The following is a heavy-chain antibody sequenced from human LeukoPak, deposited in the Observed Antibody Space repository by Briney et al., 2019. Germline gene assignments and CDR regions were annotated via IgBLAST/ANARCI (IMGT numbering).Heavy chain of an antibody. D-gene: IGHD4-17*01. J-gene: IGHJ4*02. CDR2: ISSSSSYI. V-gene: IGHV3-21*01. CDR1: GFTFSSYS. CDR3: ARVELYYGDYYFDY. Sequence: KPGGSLRLSCAASGFTFSSYSMNWVRQAPGKGLEWVSSISSSSSYIYYADSVKGRFTISRDNSKNTLYLQMNSLRAEDTAVYYCARVELYYGDYYFDYWGQGTLVTVSS.